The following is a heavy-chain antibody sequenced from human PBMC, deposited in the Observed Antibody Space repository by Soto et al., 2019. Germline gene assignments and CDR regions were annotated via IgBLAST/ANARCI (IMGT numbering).Heavy chain of an antibody. J-gene: IGHJ6*02. CDR3: ARKLGYYYYGMDV. V-gene: IGHV1-8*01. D-gene: IGHD7-27*01. CDR2: MNPNSGNT. CDR1: GYTFTRYD. Sequence: ASLKVSWKSSGYTFTRYDRKWVRQATGQGLEWMGWMNPNSGNTGYAQKFQGRVTMTRNTTISTAYMELSSLRSEDTAVYYCARKLGYYYYGMDVWGQGTTATVSS.